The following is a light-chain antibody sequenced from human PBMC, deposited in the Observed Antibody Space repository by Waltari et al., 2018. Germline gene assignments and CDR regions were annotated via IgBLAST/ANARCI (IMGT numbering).Light chain of an antibody. V-gene: IGLV3-1*01. CDR3: QAWDSTTAV. Sequence: SFELTQSPSVSVSLGQTATITCAGDTLGSKYVSWYKQKPGQSPVLVVYQDNRRPSWIPERFSGSNSGSTATLIISGTQAMDEADYYCQAWDSTTAVFGGGTKLTVL. CDR2: QDN. J-gene: IGLJ2*01. CDR1: TLGSKY.